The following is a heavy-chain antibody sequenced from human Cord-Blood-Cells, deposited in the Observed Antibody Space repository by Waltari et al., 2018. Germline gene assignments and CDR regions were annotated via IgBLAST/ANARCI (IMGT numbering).Heavy chain of an antibody. D-gene: IGHD2-2*01. CDR1: GGSFSGSY. CDR2: INHSGST. V-gene: IGHV4-34*01. CDR3: ARQENIVVVPAAMHWFDP. Sequence: QVQLQQWGAGLLKPSETLSLTCAVYGGSFSGSYWSWIRPPPGKGLEWIGEINHSGSTNYNPSLKSRVTISVDTSKNQFSLKLSSVTAADTAVYYCARQENIVVVPAAMHWFDPWGQGTLVTVSS. J-gene: IGHJ5*02.